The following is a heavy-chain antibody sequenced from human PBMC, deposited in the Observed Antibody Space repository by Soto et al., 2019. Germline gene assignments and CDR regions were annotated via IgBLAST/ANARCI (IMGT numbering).Heavy chain of an antibody. D-gene: IGHD1-26*01. CDR1: GDSISSSNW. V-gene: IGHV4-4*02. J-gene: IGHJ4*02. CDR3: ARHSGSYFRDY. CDR2: IYHSGST. Sequence: QVQLQESGPGLVKPSGTLSLTCAVSGDSISSSNWWSWVRQPPGKGLEWIGEIYHSGSTNYNPSLKSRVTISVDKSTNQFSLNLNSVPAADTAVYYCARHSGSYFRDYWGQGTLVTVSS.